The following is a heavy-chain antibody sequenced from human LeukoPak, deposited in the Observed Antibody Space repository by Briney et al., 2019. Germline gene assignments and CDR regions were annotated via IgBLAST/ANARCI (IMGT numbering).Heavy chain of an antibody. CDR3: ARGYGSYADY. Sequence: GGSLRLSCAVSGFTFSSYWMHWVRQTPGKGLVWVSRINSDGSNTNYADSVKGRFTISRDNAKNTLYLQMNSLRAEDTAVYYCARGYGSYADYWGQGTLVTVSS. J-gene: IGHJ4*02. V-gene: IGHV3-74*01. D-gene: IGHD1-26*01. CDR1: GFTFSSYW. CDR2: INSDGSNT.